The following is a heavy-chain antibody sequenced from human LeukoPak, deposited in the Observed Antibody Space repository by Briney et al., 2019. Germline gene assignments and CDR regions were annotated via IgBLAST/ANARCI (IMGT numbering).Heavy chain of an antibody. CDR2: IIPIFGTA. V-gene: IGHV1-69*13. CDR1: GGTFISYA. Sequence: ASVKVSCKASGGTFISYAISWVRQAPGQGLEWMGGIIPIFGTANYAQKFQGRVTITADESTSTAYMELSSLRSEDTAVYYCARGRQHQLLSPFDYWGQGTLVTVSS. CDR3: ARGRQHQLLSPFDY. J-gene: IGHJ4*02. D-gene: IGHD2-2*01.